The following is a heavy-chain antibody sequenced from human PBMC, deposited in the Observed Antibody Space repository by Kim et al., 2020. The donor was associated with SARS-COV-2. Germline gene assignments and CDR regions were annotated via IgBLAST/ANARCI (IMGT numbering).Heavy chain of an antibody. Sequence: GGSLRLSCAASGFTFSNYWMHWVHQAPGKGLVWVSRINTDGSVTSYADSVKGRFTISRDTDKNTLYLQMNSLRAEDTAVYYCAKVFTWFDPWGQGTLVAVSS. V-gene: IGHV3-74*01. CDR1: GFTFSNYW. D-gene: IGHD2-8*01. CDR3: AKVFTWFDP. J-gene: IGHJ5*02. CDR2: INTDGSVT.